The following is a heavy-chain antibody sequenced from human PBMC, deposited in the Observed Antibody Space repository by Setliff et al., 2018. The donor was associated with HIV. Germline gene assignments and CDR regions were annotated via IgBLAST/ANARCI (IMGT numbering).Heavy chain of an antibody. V-gene: IGHV4-39*01. CDR2: ISSSGGT. CDR1: GDSSSRSNYY. J-gene: IGHJ5*02. D-gene: IGHD2-8*01. CDR3: ARTGWAQLMQGAWFGP. Sequence: PSETLSLTCSVSGDSSSRSNYYWGWTRQSPGKGLEWVGSISSSGGTSYSAASLKSRVTLSIDTSKNQFSLKLTSVTAADTAMYYCARTGWAQLMQGAWFGPWGQGVLVTVSS.